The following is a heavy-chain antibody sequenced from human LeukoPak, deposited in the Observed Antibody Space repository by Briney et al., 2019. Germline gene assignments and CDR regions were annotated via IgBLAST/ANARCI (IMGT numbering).Heavy chain of an antibody. D-gene: IGHD3-3*02. CDR2: ISHSGST. CDR3: ATGGQLSMG. CDR1: GGSISSYY. J-gene: IGHJ4*02. Sequence: SETLSLTCTVSGGSISSYYWSWVRQPPGKGLEWIGYISHSGSTKYTPSLKSRVTMSIDTSKNQFSLNLYSVTAADTAMYYCATGGQLSMGWGQGTLVTVSS. V-gene: IGHV4-59*01.